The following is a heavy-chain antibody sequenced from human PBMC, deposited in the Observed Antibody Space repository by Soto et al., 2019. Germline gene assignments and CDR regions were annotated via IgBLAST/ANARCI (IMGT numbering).Heavy chain of an antibody. J-gene: IGHJ5*02. CDR3: ARGGGTAMGGRCWFDP. CDR1: GGSISSGGYY. Sequence: QVQLQESGPGLVKPSQTLSLTCTVSGGSISSGGYYWSWIRQHPGKGLEWIGYIYYSGSTYYNPSLMSRVTVSVDTSKNQISLKLSSVTAADTAVYYCARGGGTAMGGRCWFDPWGQGTLVTVSS. V-gene: IGHV4-31*03. D-gene: IGHD5-18*01. CDR2: IYYSGST.